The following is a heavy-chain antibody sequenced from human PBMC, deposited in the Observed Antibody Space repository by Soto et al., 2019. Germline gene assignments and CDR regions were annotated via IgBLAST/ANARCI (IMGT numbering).Heavy chain of an antibody. Sequence: ASVKVSCKASGYTFTIYYRHWVRQAPGQGIEWMGIINPSGGSTSYAQKFQGRVTMTRDTSTSTVYMELSSLRSEDTAVYYCAVFQYSSGPSGFDHWGQGTLVTVSS. CDR2: INPSGGST. J-gene: IGHJ4*02. D-gene: IGHD6-19*01. V-gene: IGHV1-46*03. CDR1: GYTFTIYY. CDR3: AVFQYSSGPSGFDH.